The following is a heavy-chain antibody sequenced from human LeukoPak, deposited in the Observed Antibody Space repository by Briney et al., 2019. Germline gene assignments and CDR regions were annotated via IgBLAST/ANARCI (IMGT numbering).Heavy chain of an antibody. V-gene: IGHV3-30*02. CDR2: IRFDGTSK. Sequence: GGSLRLSCAASGFTFSNYGMHWVRQAPGKGLEWVAFIRFDGTSKYYADSVKGRFTISRDNSKNTLYLQMNSLRAEDTAVYYCARDFSAGYSSGWSLFDYWGQGTLVTVSS. J-gene: IGHJ4*02. CDR1: GFTFSNYG. D-gene: IGHD6-19*01. CDR3: ARDFSAGYSSGWSLFDY.